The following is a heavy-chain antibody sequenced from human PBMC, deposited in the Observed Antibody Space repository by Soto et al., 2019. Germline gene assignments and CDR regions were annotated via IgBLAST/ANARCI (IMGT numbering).Heavy chain of an antibody. CDR1: GYTFTSYD. CDR3: ARGPLAYDFWSGYSYGAFDI. J-gene: IGHJ3*02. Sequence: ASVKVSCKASGYTFTSYDINWVRQATGQGLEWMGIINPSGGSTSYAQKFQGRVTMTRDTSTSTVYMELSSLRSEDTAVYYCARGPLAYDFWSGYSYGAFDIWGQGTMVTVSS. D-gene: IGHD3-3*01. CDR2: INPSGGST. V-gene: IGHV1-46*01.